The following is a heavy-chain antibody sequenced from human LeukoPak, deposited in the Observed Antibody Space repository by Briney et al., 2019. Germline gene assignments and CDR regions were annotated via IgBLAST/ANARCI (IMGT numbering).Heavy chain of an antibody. CDR1: GGSISSYY. Sequence: ASETLSLTCTVSGGSISSYYWSWIRQPPGKGLEWIGYIYYSGSTNYNPSLKSRVTISVDTSKNQFSLKLSSVTAADTAVYYCARHPDRVVAYFDYWGQGTLVTVSS. D-gene: IGHD2-15*01. CDR2: IYYSGST. CDR3: ARHPDRVVAYFDY. J-gene: IGHJ4*02. V-gene: IGHV4-59*08.